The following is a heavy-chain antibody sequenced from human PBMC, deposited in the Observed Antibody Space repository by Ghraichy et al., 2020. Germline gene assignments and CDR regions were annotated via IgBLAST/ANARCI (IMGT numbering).Heavy chain of an antibody. CDR3: ARNPPGIAAAGSFYYYYGMDV. CDR2: INPNSGGT. CDR1: GYTFTGYY. J-gene: IGHJ6*02. D-gene: IGHD6-13*01. V-gene: IGHV1-2*02. Sequence: ASVKVSCKASGYTFTGYYMHWVRQAPGQGLEWMGWINPNSGGTNYAQKFQGRVTMTRDTSISTAYMELSRLRSDDTAVYYCARNPPGIAAAGSFYYYYGMDVWGQGTTVTVSS.